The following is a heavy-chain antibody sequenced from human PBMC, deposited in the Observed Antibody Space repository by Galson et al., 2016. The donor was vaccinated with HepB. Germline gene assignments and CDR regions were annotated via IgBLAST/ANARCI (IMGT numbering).Heavy chain of an antibody. CDR3: ARYGGASND. Sequence: SLRLSCAASGFSFSSHWMTWFRQSPGNGLEWVANIKPDGSDKNYVDSVKGRFTISRDNAKNSLYLQMDSLRVEDTAVYYCARYGGASNDWGQGTLVAVSS. CDR1: GFSFSSHW. CDR2: IKPDGSDK. V-gene: IGHV3-7*01. J-gene: IGHJ4*02. D-gene: IGHD3-16*01.